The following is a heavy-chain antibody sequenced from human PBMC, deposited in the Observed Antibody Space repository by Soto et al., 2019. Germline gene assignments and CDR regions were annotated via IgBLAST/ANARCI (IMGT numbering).Heavy chain of an antibody. CDR3: ARDVGPYEYSSSSVDY. D-gene: IGHD6-6*01. Sequence: GASVKVSCKASGYTFTSYGISWVRQAPGQGLEWMGWISAYNGNTNYAQKLQGRVTMTTDTSTSTAYMELRSLRSDDTAVYYCARDVGPYEYSSSSVDYWGQGTLVTVSS. J-gene: IGHJ4*02. V-gene: IGHV1-18*01. CDR1: GYTFTSYG. CDR2: ISAYNGNT.